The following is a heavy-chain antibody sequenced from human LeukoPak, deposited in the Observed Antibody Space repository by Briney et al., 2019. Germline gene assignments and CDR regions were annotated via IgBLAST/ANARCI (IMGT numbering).Heavy chain of an antibody. CDR1: GFTFSSYG. D-gene: IGHD1-26*01. Sequence: GGSLRLSCAASGFTFSSYGMGWVRQAPGKGLEWVSVLTGSGTSTFYADSVKGRFTISRDNFKNTLYLQMNSLRAEDTAVYYCAKVNKVGATFFDYWGQGTLVTVSS. CDR2: LTGSGTST. V-gene: IGHV3-23*01. J-gene: IGHJ4*02. CDR3: AKVNKVGATFFDY.